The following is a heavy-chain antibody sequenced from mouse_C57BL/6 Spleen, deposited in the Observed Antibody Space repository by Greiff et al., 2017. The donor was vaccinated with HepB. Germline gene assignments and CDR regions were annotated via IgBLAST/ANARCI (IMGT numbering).Heavy chain of an antibody. V-gene: IGHV1-52*01. J-gene: IGHJ2*01. Sequence: QVQLQQPGAELVRPGSSVKLSCKASGYTFTSYWMHWVKQRPIQGLEWIGNIDPSDSETHYNQKFKDKATLTVDKSSSTAYMQLSSLTSEDSAVYYCARRPHYYGSSYFDYWGQGTTLTVSS. CDR1: GYTFTSYW. CDR2: IDPSDSET. CDR3: ARRPHYYGSSYFDY. D-gene: IGHD1-1*01.